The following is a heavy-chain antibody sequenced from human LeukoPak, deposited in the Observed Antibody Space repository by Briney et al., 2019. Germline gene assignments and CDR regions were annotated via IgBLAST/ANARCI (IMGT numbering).Heavy chain of an antibody. D-gene: IGHD2-15*01. Sequence: ASVKVSCKASGYTFTSYYMHWVRQAPGQGLEWMGIINPSGGSTSYAQKFQGRVTVTRDTSTSTVYMELSSLRSEDTAVYYCARGEIVVVVAATEGWFDPWGQGTLVTVSS. V-gene: IGHV1-46*01. CDR1: GYTFTSYY. CDR3: ARGEIVVVVAATEGWFDP. CDR2: INPSGGST. J-gene: IGHJ5*02.